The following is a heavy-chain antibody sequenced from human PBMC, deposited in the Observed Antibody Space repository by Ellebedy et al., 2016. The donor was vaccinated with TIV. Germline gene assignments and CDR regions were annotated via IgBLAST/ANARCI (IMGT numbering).Heavy chain of an antibody. CDR1: VGSLSSYY. V-gene: IGHV4-59*03. CDR2: IYYSGST. J-gene: IGHJ4*02. CDR3: AAEGNTYAFNF. Sequence: MPSETLSLTCTVPVGSLSSYYWSWIRQPPGKGLEWIGYIYYSGSTNYNPSLTSRLTISLDTSKKQFSLRLSSVTAAATAVYYCAAEGNTYAFNFWGQGTLVTVSS. D-gene: IGHD5-18*01.